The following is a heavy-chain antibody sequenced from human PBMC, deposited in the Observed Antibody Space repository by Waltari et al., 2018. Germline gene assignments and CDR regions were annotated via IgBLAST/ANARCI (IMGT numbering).Heavy chain of an antibody. Sequence: EVQLLQSGAELQEPGTTVRISCKVSGYTFSDYYIHWVQQAPGKGLRWMGLVDPEDGETIYADNVQGRVTISADTSTDTAFMELSSLRSEDTAVFYCATALGDSSSASRPFDFWGQGTMITVSS. V-gene: IGHV1-69-2*01. D-gene: IGHD6-19*01. J-gene: IGHJ3*01. CDR2: VDPEDGET. CDR1: GYTFSDYY. CDR3: ATALGDSSSASRPFDF.